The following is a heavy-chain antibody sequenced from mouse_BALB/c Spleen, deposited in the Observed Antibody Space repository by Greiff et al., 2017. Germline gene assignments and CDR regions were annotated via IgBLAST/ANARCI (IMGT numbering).Heavy chain of an antibody. V-gene: IGHV1-54*01. Sequence: VKLMESGAELVRPGTSVKVSCKASGYAFTNYLIEWVKQRPGQGLEWIGVINPGSGGTNYNEKFKGKATLTADKSSSTAYMQLSSLTSDDSAVYFCARGAYYGNYYFDYWGQGTTLTVSS. CDR3: ARGAYYGNYYFDY. D-gene: IGHD2-1*01. CDR1: GYAFTNYL. CDR2: INPGSGGT. J-gene: IGHJ2*01.